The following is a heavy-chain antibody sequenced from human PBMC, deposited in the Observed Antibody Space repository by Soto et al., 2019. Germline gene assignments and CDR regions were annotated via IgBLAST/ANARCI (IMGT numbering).Heavy chain of an antibody. D-gene: IGHD3-16*01. Sequence: PGGSLRLSCAASGFTSSSYWMHWVRQAPGKGLVWVSRISNDGTSTNYADSVKGRFTISRDNAKNTVYLEMNSLNTEDTAVYYCAADSPAWGAYAFDYWGQGILVTVSS. J-gene: IGHJ4*02. V-gene: IGHV3-74*01. CDR1: GFTSSSYW. CDR3: AADSPAWGAYAFDY. CDR2: ISNDGTST.